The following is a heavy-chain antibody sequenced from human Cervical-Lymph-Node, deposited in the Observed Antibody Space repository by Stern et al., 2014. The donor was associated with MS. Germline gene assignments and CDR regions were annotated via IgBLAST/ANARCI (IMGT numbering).Heavy chain of an antibody. CDR1: GGTFISTYA. J-gene: IGHJ5*02. V-gene: IGHV1-69*04. CDR3: AAGVGSNRAAATLHNLFDP. D-gene: IGHD2-15*01. CDR2: IIPILGLP. Sequence: VQLVQSGAEVKKPGSSVNVSCKASGGTFISTYAIPWMRQAPGQGLEWMGRIIPILGLPNYAQKFQGRVTLTADTSTSTTYLALSSLRSEDTAVYYCAAGVGSNRAAATLHNLFDPWGQGTLVTVSS.